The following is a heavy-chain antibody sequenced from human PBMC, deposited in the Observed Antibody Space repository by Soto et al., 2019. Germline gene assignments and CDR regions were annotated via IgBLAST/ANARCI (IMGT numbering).Heavy chain of an antibody. Sequence: GESLKISCKGSGYSFTSYWIGWVRQMPGKGLEWMGIIYPGDSDTGYSPSFQGQVTISADKSISTAYLQWSSLKASDTAMYYCARSYCSSTSCYSSYYYYYYMDVWGKGTTVTVSS. CDR3: ARSYCSSTSCYSSYYYYYYMDV. CDR1: GYSFTSYW. J-gene: IGHJ6*03. V-gene: IGHV5-51*01. D-gene: IGHD2-2*01. CDR2: IYPGDSDT.